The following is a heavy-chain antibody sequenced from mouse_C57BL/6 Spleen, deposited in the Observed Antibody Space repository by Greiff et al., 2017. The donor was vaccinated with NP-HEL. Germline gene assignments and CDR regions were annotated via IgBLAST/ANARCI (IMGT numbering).Heavy chain of an antibody. J-gene: IGHJ4*01. V-gene: IGHV1-15*01. D-gene: IGHD2-2*01. CDR2: IDPETGGT. CDR1: GYTFTDYE. CDR3: TRLTWLRNYAMDY. Sequence: VQLQQSGAELVRPGASVTLSCKASGYTFTDYEMHWVKQTPVHGLEWIGAIDPETGGTAYNQKFKGKAILTADKSSSTAYMELRSLTSEDSAVYYCTRLTWLRNYAMDYWGQGTSVTVSS.